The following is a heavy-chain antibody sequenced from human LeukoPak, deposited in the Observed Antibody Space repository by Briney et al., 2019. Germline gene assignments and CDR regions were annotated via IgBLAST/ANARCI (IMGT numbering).Heavy chain of an antibody. J-gene: IGHJ4*02. CDR3: AREDFGVDY. D-gene: IGHD3-10*01. Sequence: GGSLRLSCAASGFTFISYYMNWVRQAPGKGLVWVSRINRDGSDTIYADSVKGRFTISRDNAKNTLFLQMNSLRAEDTAVYYCAREDFGVDYWGQGTLVTVSS. CDR1: GFTFISYY. CDR2: INRDGSDT. V-gene: IGHV3-74*01.